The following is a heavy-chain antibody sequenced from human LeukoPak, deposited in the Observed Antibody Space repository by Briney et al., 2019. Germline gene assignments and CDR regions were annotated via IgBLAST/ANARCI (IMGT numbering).Heavy chain of an antibody. V-gene: IGHV4-59*08. CDR1: GGSFSGYY. CDR3: ARLGGSRVWELQWFDY. Sequence: SETLSLTCAVYGGSFSGYYWSWIRQSPGKGLEWIGYIYYSGGTKTNPSLESRLTLPVDTSKNQFSLKLTSVTAADSALYYCARLGGSRVWELQWFDYWGQGTLVTVSS. J-gene: IGHJ4*02. D-gene: IGHD1-26*01. CDR2: IYYSGGT.